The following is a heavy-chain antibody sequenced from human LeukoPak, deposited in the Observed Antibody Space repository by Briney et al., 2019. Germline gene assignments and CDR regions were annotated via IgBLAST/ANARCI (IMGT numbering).Heavy chain of an antibody. D-gene: IGHD4-17*01. J-gene: IGHJ5*02. Sequence: ASVKVSCKASGYSFVSYDINWVRQAAGQGLEWMGWMNPYGGITAYAQKFQGRITMTRDTSISTAYMELSSLTSEDTAVYYCARDDYGDFAWGQGTLVTVSS. CDR2: MNPYGGIT. CDR1: GYSFVSYD. V-gene: IGHV1-8*01. CDR3: ARDDYGDFA.